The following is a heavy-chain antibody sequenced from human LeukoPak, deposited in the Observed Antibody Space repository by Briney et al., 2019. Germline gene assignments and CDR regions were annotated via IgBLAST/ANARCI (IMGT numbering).Heavy chain of an antibody. J-gene: IGHJ4*02. CDR3: AKETYYYGRSGYYPDLFDY. V-gene: IGHV3-23*01. CDR1: GFTFTSYA. CDR2: ITGSGGSA. Sequence: PGGSLRLSCAASGFTFTSYAMSWVRHAPRKGLGWVSTITGSGGSAYYADSVKGRFTISRDNSRTTVYLQMNSLRAEDTAVYYCAKETYYYGRSGYYPDLFDYWGQGTLVTVSS. D-gene: IGHD3-22*01.